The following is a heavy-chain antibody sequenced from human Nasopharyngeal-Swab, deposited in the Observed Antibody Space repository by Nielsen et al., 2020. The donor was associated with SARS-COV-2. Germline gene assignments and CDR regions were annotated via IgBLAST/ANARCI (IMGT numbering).Heavy chain of an antibody. J-gene: IGHJ4*02. V-gene: IGHV3-48*04. CDR3: ARRSSGRGSYFDY. CDR2: ISSTSGTM. CDR1: GFTFSNYD. Sequence: GESLKISCAASGFTFSNYDMNWVRQAPGKGLECLSYISSTSGTMYYTDSVKGRFTISRDNAKNSLYLQMNSLRAEDTAVYYCARRSSGRGSYFDYWGQGTLVTVSS. D-gene: IGHD6-19*01.